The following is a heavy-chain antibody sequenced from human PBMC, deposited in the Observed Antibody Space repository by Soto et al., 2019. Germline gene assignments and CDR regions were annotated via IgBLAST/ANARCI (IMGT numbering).Heavy chain of an antibody. CDR3: AAAPTGISGIAVAD. Sequence: RASVKVSCKASGFTFTSSAVQWVRQARGQRLEWIGWIVVGSGNTNYAQKFQERVTITRDMSTSTAYMELSSLRSEDTAVYYCAAAPTGISGIAVADWGQGTTVTVSS. D-gene: IGHD6-19*01. J-gene: IGHJ6*02. CDR1: GFTFTSSA. V-gene: IGHV1-58*01. CDR2: IVVGSGNT.